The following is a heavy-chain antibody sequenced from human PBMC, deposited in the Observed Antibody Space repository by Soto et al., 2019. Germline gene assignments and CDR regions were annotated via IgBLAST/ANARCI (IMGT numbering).Heavy chain of an antibody. D-gene: IGHD2-2*01. CDR1: GGTFSSYA. J-gene: IGHJ6*02. V-gene: IGHV1-69*06. CDR2: IIPIFGTA. CDR3: ARDPNIVVVPAAQYYYYGMDV. Sequence: QVQLVQSGAEVKKPGSSVKVSCKASGGTFSSYAISWVRQAPGQGLEWMGGIIPIFGTANYAQKFQGRVTITADKSTSTAYMELSSLRSEDMAVYYCARDPNIVVVPAAQYYYYGMDVWGQGTTVTVSS.